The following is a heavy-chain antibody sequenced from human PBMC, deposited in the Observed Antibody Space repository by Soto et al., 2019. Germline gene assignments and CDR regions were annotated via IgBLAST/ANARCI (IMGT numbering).Heavy chain of an antibody. J-gene: IGHJ4*02. CDR2: IWYDGLRQ. V-gene: IGHV3-33*01. Sequence: GGSLRLSCGGSVFTLHNYGVHWVRQAPGKGLEWVALIWYDGLRQTYADSVRGRFTISRDSSTNTIYLQMSSLRAEDTATYFCVRESTPPFFDSWGQGTPVTVSS. D-gene: IGHD2-15*01. CDR3: VRESTPPFFDS. CDR1: VFTLHNYG.